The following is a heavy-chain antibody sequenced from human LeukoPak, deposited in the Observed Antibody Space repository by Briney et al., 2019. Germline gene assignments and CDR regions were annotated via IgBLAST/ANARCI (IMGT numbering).Heavy chain of an antibody. J-gene: IGHJ4*02. CDR3: ARAYSGSYSPYYFDY. Sequence: GGSLRLSCAASGFTFSDYYMSWIRQAPGKGLEWLSYISGGGSTMFYADSVRGRFTISRDNAKNSLYLQMNSLRAEDTAVYYCARAYSGSYSPYYFDYWGQGTLVTVSS. V-gene: IGHV3-11*04. D-gene: IGHD1-26*01. CDR1: GFTFSDYY. CDR2: ISGGGSTM.